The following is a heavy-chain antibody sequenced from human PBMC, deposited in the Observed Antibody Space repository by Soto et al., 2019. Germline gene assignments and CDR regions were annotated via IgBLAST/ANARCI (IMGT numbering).Heavy chain of an antibody. CDR1: GASLTSGDYY. V-gene: IGHV4-30-4*01. J-gene: IGHJ4*02. CDR2: IYYNGDT. CDR3: ARENTAMGGYFDY. Sequence: QVQMQESGPGLVRPSQTLSLSCAVSGASLTSGDYYWNWIRQSPGKGLEWIGYIYYNGDTYYNPSIKGRVTFSLDTSKNHFSLKMTSLTAADTAVYFCARENTAMGGYFDYWGPGSLVTISS. D-gene: IGHD5-18*01.